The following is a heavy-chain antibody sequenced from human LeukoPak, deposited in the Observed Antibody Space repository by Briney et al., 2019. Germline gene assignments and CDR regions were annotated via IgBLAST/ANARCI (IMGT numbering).Heavy chain of an antibody. CDR2: IYYSGST. J-gene: IGHJ4*02. D-gene: IGHD1-1*01. Sequence: SETLSLTCTVSGGSISSYYWSWIWQPPGKGLEWIGYIYYSGSTNYNPSLKSRVTISVDTSKNQFSLKLSSVTAADTAVYYCARDQLGFYYFDYWGQGTLVTVSS. V-gene: IGHV4-59*01. CDR3: ARDQLGFYYFDY. CDR1: GGSISSYY.